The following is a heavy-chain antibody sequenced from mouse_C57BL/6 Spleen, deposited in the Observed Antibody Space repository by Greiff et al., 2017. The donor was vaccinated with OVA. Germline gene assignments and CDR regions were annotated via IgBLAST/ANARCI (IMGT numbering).Heavy chain of an antibody. V-gene: IGHV1-80*01. D-gene: IGHD4-1*01. Sequence: QVQLQQSGAELVKPGASVKISCKASGYAFSSYWMNWVKQRPGKGLEWIGQIYPGDGDTNYNGKFKGKATLTADKSSSTAYMQLSSLTAEDSAVYFCARSLTGPGAWFAYWGQGTLVTVSA. J-gene: IGHJ3*01. CDR2: IYPGDGDT. CDR3: ARSLTGPGAWFAY. CDR1: GYAFSSYW.